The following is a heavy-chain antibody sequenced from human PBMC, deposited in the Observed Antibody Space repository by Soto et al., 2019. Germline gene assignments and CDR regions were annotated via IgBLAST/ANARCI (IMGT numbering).Heavy chain of an antibody. CDR1: GGTFSSYA. CDR3: ASKWSGYDDYYYYGMDV. CDR2: IIPIFGTA. D-gene: IGHD3-3*01. V-gene: IGHV1-69*01. J-gene: IGHJ6*02. Sequence: QVQLVQSGAEVKKPGSSVKVSCKASGGTFSSYAISWVRQAPGQGLEWMGGIIPIFGTANYAQKFQGRVTITADESTSTAYMELSSLRSEDTAVYHCASKWSGYDDYYYYGMDVWGQGTTVTVSS.